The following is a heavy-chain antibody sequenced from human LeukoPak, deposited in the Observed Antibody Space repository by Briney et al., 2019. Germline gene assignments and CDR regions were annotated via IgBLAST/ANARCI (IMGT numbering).Heavy chain of an antibody. J-gene: IGHJ6*03. V-gene: IGHV1-8*03. CDR3: AREGRGFDILTGDYYYMDV. CDR1: GYTFTSYD. CDR2: MNPNSGNT. D-gene: IGHD3-9*01. Sequence: ASVKVSCKASGYTFTSYDINWVRQATGQGLEWMGWMNPNSGNTGYAQKFQGRLTITRNTSISTAYMELSSLRSEDTAVYYCAREGRGFDILTGDYYYMDVWGKGTTVTVSS.